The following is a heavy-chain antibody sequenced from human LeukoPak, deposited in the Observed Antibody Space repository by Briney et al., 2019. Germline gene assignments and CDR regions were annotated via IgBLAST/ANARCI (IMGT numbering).Heavy chain of an antibody. CDR2: ISYDGSNK. CDR1: GFTFSSYG. V-gene: IGHV3-30*18. D-gene: IGHD3-22*01. Sequence: QSGGSLRLSCAASGFTFSSYGMHWVRQAPGKGLEWVAVISYDGSNKYYADSVKGRFTISRDNSRNTLYLQMNSLRAEDTAVYYCAKASPPRLLLRLDYWGQGTLVTVSS. CDR3: AKASPPRLLLRLDY. J-gene: IGHJ4*02.